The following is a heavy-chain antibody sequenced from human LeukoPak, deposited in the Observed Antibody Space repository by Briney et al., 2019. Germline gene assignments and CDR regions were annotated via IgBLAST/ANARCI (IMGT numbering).Heavy chain of an antibody. CDR1: GYTFTGYY. Sequence: ASVKVSCKASGYTFTGYYMHWVRQAPGQGLEWMGWINLNSGGTNYAQKFQGRVTMTRDTSISTAYMELSRLRSDDTAVYYCARLGIAAAPHSWGQGTLVTVSS. D-gene: IGHD6-13*01. CDR2: INLNSGGT. CDR3: ARLGIAAAPHS. V-gene: IGHV1-2*02. J-gene: IGHJ4*02.